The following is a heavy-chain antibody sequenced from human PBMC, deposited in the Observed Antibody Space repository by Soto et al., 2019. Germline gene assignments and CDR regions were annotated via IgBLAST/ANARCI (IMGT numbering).Heavy chain of an antibody. D-gene: IGHD5-18*01. CDR3: ARGSLRLWNYYGMDV. Sequence: SETLSLTCTVSGGSISSYYWSWIRQPPGKGLEWIGYIYYSGSTNYNPSLKSRVTISVDTSKNQFSLKLSSVTAADTAVYYCARGSLRLWNYYGMDVWGQGTTVTVSS. V-gene: IGHV4-59*01. J-gene: IGHJ6*02. CDR1: GGSISSYY. CDR2: IYYSGST.